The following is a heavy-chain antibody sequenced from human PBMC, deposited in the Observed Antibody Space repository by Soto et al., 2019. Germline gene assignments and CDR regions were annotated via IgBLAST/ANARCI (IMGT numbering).Heavy chain of an antibody. CDR3: ARDNPTYCGGDCYYSWLGGDYYYGMDV. D-gene: IGHD2-21*02. V-gene: IGHV3-21*01. CDR2: ISSSSSYI. CDR1: GFTFSSYS. Sequence: VGSLRLSCAASGFTFSSYSMNWVRQAPGKGLEWVSSISSSSSYIYYADSVKGRFTISRDNAKNSLYLQMNSLRAEDTAVYYCARDNPTYCGGDCYYSWLGGDYYYGMDVWGQGTTVTVSS. J-gene: IGHJ6*02.